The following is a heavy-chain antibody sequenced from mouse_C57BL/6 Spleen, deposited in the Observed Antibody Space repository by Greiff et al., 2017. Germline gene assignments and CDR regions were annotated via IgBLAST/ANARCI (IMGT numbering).Heavy chain of an antibody. CDR3: ARTAVYYFDY. CDR1: GYAFSSSW. Sequence: VKLMESGPELVKPGASVKISCKASGYAFSSSWMNWVKQRPGKGLEWIGRIYPGDGDTNYNGKFKGKATLTADKSSSTAYMQLSSLTSEDSAVYFCARTAVYYFDYWGQGTTLTVSS. J-gene: IGHJ2*01. V-gene: IGHV1-82*01. D-gene: IGHD1-2*01. CDR2: IYPGDGDT.